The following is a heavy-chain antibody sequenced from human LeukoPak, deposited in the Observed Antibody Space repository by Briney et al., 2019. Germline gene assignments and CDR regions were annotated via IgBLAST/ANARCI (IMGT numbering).Heavy chain of an antibody. CDR1: GFTFSSYS. J-gene: IGHJ4*02. CDR3: ASLAYPAKVVLDY. CDR2: ISSSSSYI. Sequence: GGSLRLSCAASGFTFSSYSMNWVRQAPGKGLEWVSSISSSSSYIYYADSVKGRFTISRDNAKNPLYLQMNSLRAEDTAVYYCASLAYPAKVVLDYWGQGTLVTVSS. D-gene: IGHD2-15*01. V-gene: IGHV3-21*01.